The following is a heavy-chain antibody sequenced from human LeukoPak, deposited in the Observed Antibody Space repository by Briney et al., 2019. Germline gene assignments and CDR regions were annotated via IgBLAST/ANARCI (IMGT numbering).Heavy chain of an antibody. V-gene: IGHV3-23*01. J-gene: IGHJ4*02. CDR1: GFTFSTYA. Sequence: GGSLRLSCAASGFTFSTYAMSWVRQAPGKGLEWVSTISGGGGSTYYADSVKGRFTISRDNAKNSLYLQMNILRAEDTAVYYCSRSLDYLGQGALVTVSS. CDR2: ISGGGGST. CDR3: SRSLDY.